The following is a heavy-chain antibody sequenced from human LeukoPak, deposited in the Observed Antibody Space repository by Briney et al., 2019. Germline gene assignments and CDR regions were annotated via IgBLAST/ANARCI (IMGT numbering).Heavy chain of an antibody. CDR2: INQDGSEK. CDR3: AKDPVGYPVGVVDY. CDR1: EFTFSSYW. J-gene: IGHJ4*02. Sequence: GGSLRLSCAASEFTFSSYWMSWVRQAPGKGLEWVATINQDGSEKYYADSVKGRFTISRDNSKNTLYLQMNSLRAEDTAVYYCAKDPVGYPVGVVDYWGQGTLVTVSS. D-gene: IGHD1-1*01. V-gene: IGHV3-7*01.